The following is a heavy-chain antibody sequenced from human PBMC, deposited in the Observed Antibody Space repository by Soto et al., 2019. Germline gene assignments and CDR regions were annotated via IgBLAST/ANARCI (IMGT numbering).Heavy chain of an antibody. D-gene: IGHD3-10*01. CDR1: GFTFSSYG. CDR2: ISYDGSNK. V-gene: IGHV3-30*18. J-gene: IGHJ4*02. CDR3: AKAKLDSYGSAGFDY. Sequence: QVQLVESGGGVVQPGRSLRLSCAASGFTFSSYGMHWVRQAPGKGLEWVAVISYDGSNKYYADSVKGRFTISRDNSKNTLYLQMNSLRAEDTAVYYCAKAKLDSYGSAGFDYWGQGTLVTVSS.